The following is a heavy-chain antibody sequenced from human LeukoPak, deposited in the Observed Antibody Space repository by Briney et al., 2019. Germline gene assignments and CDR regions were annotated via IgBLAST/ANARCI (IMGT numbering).Heavy chain of an antibody. CDR1: GYSFTSYW. J-gene: IGHJ6*04. CDR3: ARHIVVVPAAIDYYYYGMDV. V-gene: IGHV5-10-1*01. D-gene: IGHD2-2*01. CDR2: IDPSDSYT. Sequence: GESLKISCKGSGYSFTSYWISWVRQMPGKGLEWMGRIDPSDSYTNYSPSFQGHVTISADKSLSTAYLQWSSLKASDTAMYYCARHIVVVPAAIDYYYYGMDVWGKGTTVTVSS.